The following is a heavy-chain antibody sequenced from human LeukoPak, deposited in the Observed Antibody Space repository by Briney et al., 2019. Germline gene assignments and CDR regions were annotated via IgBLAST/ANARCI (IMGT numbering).Heavy chain of an antibody. CDR3: AKAGSIRFDY. D-gene: IGHD1-26*01. CDR1: GFTFSTNA. V-gene: IGHV3-23*01. J-gene: IGHJ4*02. CDR2: VSGSGDST. Sequence: GGTLRLSCAASGFTFSTNAMSWVRRAPGKGLEWVSAVSGSGDSTYYADSVKGRFTISRANSKNTLYLQMNSLRAEDTAVYYCAKAGSIRFDYWGQGTLVTVSS.